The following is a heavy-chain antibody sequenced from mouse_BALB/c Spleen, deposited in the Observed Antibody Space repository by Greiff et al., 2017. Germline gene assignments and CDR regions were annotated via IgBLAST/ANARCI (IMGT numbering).Heavy chain of an antibody. CDR3: ARGGYYYGSSDWYFDV. D-gene: IGHD1-1*01. Sequence: EVQLVESGPGLVKPSQSLSLTCTVTGYSITSDYAWNWIRQFPGNKLEWMGYISYSGSTSYNPSLKSRISITRDTSKNQFFLQLNSVTTEDTATYYCARGGYYYGSSDWYFDVWGAGTTVTVSS. V-gene: IGHV3-2*02. CDR1: GYSITSDYA. J-gene: IGHJ1*01. CDR2: ISYSGST.